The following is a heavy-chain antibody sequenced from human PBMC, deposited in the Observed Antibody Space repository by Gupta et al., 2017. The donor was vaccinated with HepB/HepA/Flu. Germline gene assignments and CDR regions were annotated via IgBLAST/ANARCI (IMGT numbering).Heavy chain of an antibody. Sequence: QVQLVQSGAEVKKPGSSVKVSCKASGGTFSSYAISWVRQAPGQGLEWMGRIIPILGIANYAQKFQGRVTITADKSTSTAYMELSSLRSEDTAVYYCARPYGGEDLLDYYYGMDVWGQGTTVTVSS. J-gene: IGHJ6*02. D-gene: IGHD3-16*01. CDR1: GGTFSSYA. CDR3: ARPYGGEDLLDYYYGMDV. V-gene: IGHV1-69*04. CDR2: IIPILGIA.